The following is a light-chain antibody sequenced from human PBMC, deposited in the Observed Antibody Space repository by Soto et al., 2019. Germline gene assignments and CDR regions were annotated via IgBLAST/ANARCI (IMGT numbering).Light chain of an antibody. CDR2: EVT. Sequence: QSALTQPASVSGSPGQSITISCIGTDSDVGNYNYVSWYQQHPGEAPKLIIYEVTNRPSGVSDRFSAAKSDNTASLTISGLQAEDEADYYCSSYTTNNIIVFGGGTKLTVL. V-gene: IGLV2-14*01. CDR1: DSDVGNYNY. CDR3: SSYTTNNIIV. J-gene: IGLJ2*01.